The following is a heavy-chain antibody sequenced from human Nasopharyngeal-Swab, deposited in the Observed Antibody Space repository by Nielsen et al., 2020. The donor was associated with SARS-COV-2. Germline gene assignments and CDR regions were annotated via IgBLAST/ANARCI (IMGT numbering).Heavy chain of an antibody. Sequence: ASVKVSCKASGYTFTSYYLHWVRQAPGQGPEWMGIINPTDGSTSYAQKFEGRVTMTRVTSTSTVYMELNSLRSEDTAVYYCARVLPLRITGTSGMDVWGQGTTVTVSS. CDR3: ARVLPLRITGTSGMDV. D-gene: IGHD1-7*01. CDR1: GYTFTSYY. J-gene: IGHJ6*02. V-gene: IGHV1-46*01. CDR2: INPTDGST.